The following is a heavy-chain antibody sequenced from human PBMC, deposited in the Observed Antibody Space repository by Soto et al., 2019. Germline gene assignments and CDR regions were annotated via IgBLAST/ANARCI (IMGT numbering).Heavy chain of an antibody. CDR3: ASQPESTTYFDY. D-gene: IGHD1-1*01. Sequence: LQLQESGPGLVKPSETLSLTCTVSGGSISNSDYFWAWMRQPPGKGLEWVGTISHTGSPRYNPSLKIRVTISVDTSKNQFSLRLPSVTAADTAVFYCASQPESTTYFDYWGRGTLVTVSS. V-gene: IGHV4-39*01. J-gene: IGHJ4*02. CDR1: GGSISNSDYF. CDR2: ISHTGSP.